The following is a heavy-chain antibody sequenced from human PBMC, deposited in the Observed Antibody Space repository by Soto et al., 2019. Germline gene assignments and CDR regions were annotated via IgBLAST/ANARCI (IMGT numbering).Heavy chain of an antibody. J-gene: IGHJ4*02. CDR2: ISYDGSNK. CDR1: GFTFINYA. V-gene: IGHV3-30-3*01. D-gene: IGHD4-17*01. Sequence: QVQLVESGGGVVQPGRSLRLSCAASGFTFINYAMRWVRQAPGKGLEWVAVISYDGSNKYYADSVKGRFTISRDNSKNTMYLQMNSLSAEDTAVYHCARDQVKGTMTILWGQGTLVTVSS. CDR3: ARDQVKGTMTIL.